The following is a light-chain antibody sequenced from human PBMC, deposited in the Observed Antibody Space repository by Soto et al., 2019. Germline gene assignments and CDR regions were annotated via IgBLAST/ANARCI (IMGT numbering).Light chain of an antibody. V-gene: IGLV2-14*01. J-gene: IGLJ1*01. CDR2: EVS. CDR3: SSYTSRANYV. CDR1: SIDIAPYNY. Sequence: QSVLTQPASVSGSPGQSITISCTGTSIDIAPYNYVSWYQQHPGKAPKLIIYEVSYRPSGISNRFSGSKSGNTASLTISGLQAEDEADYYCSSYTSRANYVFGTGTKVTVL.